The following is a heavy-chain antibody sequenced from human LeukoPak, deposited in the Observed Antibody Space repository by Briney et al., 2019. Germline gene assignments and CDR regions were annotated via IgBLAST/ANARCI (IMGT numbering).Heavy chain of an antibody. D-gene: IGHD6-13*01. Sequence: PGGSLRLSCAAAGFTFSSYGMHWVRQAPGKGLEWVAFLQYDGTNKYYADSVKGRFTISRDNSKNTLYLQMNSLRAEDTAVYYCANSLDSSSWYYRFDPWGQGTLVTVSS. CDR1: GFTFSSYG. CDR2: LQYDGTNK. CDR3: ANSLDSSSWYYRFDP. V-gene: IGHV3-30*02. J-gene: IGHJ5*02.